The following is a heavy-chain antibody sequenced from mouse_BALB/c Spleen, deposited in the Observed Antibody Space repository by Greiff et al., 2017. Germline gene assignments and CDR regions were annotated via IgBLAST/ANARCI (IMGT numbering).Heavy chain of an antibody. Sequence: QVHLQQPGADLVGPGASVKLSCKASGYSFTSSWMNWVNQRPGQGLEWIGMIHPSDSETRLNQKFKDKATLTVDKSSSTAYMQLSSPTAEDSAVYYCARPTVAHYFDYWGQGTTLTVSS. J-gene: IGHJ2*01. D-gene: IGHD1-1*01. CDR2: IHPSDSET. V-gene: IGHV1-74*01. CDR3: ARPTVAHYFDY. CDR1: GYSFTSSW.